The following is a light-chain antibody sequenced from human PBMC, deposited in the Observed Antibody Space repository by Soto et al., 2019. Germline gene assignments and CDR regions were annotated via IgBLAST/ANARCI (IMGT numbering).Light chain of an antibody. CDR3: HQRQSWPRT. Sequence: DIVMTQSPNSLAVSLGERATINCKSSQSVLYSSKNKNYLTWYQQKPGQPPKLLIYWASTRESGVPDRFSASGSGTDFTLTISDVQPEDFALYYCHQRQSWPRTFGQGTKVDIK. V-gene: IGKV4-1*01. CDR2: WAS. J-gene: IGKJ1*01. CDR1: QSVLYSSKNKNY.